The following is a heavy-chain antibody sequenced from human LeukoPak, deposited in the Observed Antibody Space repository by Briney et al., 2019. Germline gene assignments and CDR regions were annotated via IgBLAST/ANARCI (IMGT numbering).Heavy chain of an antibody. J-gene: IGHJ3*02. CDR2: INHSGST. CDR3: ARGVGDIVVVPAANAFDI. Sequence: SETLSLTCAVYGGSFSGYYWSWIRQPPGKGLEWIGEINHSGSTNYNPSLKSRVAISVDTSKNQFPLKLSSVPAADTAVYYCARGVGDIVVVPAANAFDIWGQGTMVTVSS. D-gene: IGHD2-2*01. CDR1: GGSFSGYY. V-gene: IGHV4-34*01.